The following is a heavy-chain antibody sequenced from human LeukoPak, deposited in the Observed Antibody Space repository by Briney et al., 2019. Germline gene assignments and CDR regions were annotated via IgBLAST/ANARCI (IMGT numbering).Heavy chain of an antibody. CDR1: GYTFTSYG. Sequence: ASVKVSCKASGYTFTSYGISWVRQAPGQGLEWMGWISAYNGNTNYAQKLQGRVTMTTDTSTSTAYMELRSLRSDDTAVYYCARVVDQLLTRSNWFDPWGQGTLVTVSS. CDR2: ISAYNGNT. D-gene: IGHD2-2*01. J-gene: IGHJ5*02. CDR3: ARVVDQLLTRSNWFDP. V-gene: IGHV1-18*01.